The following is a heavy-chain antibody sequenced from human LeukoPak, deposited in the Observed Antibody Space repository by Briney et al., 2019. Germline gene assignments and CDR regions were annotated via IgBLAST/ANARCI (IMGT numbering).Heavy chain of an antibody. V-gene: IGHV4-4*09. Sequence: SETLSLTCAVYGGSFSGYYWGWIRQPPGKGLEWIGRIYSSGRTHYSPSLKSRVAISVDTSKNRFSLRLSSVTAADTAVYYCARDLGGSYSSETWFDPWGQGTLVTVSS. J-gene: IGHJ5*02. CDR1: GGSFSGYY. CDR3: ARDLGGSYSSETWFDP. D-gene: IGHD1-26*01. CDR2: IYSSGRT.